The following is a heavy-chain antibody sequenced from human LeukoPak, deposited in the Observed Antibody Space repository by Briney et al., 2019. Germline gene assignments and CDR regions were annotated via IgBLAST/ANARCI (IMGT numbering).Heavy chain of an antibody. Sequence: GGSLRLSCAASGFTFSTYGMHWVRQAPGKGLEWVAFIRYDGSNKYYADSVKGRFTISRDNSKNTLYLQMNSLRAEDTAVYYCARGGPPDILTGYGMDVWGQGTTVTVSS. CDR3: ARGGPPDILTGYGMDV. D-gene: IGHD3-9*01. J-gene: IGHJ6*02. V-gene: IGHV3-30*02. CDR2: IRYDGSNK. CDR1: GFTFSTYG.